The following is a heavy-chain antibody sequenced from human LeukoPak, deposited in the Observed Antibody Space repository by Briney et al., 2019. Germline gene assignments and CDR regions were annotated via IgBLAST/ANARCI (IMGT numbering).Heavy chain of an antibody. CDR2: ISYDGSNE. V-gene: IGHV3-30*04. J-gene: IGHJ5*02. Sequence: PGGSLRLSCAASGFTFSGYSMHWVRQAPGKGLEWVAVISYDGSNESYTDSVKGRFTISRDNSKNTLDLQMNSLRAADTAVYYCARDGLRGNNWFDPWGQGTLVTVSS. D-gene: IGHD5-24*01. CDR1: GFTFSGYS. CDR3: ARDGLRGNNWFDP.